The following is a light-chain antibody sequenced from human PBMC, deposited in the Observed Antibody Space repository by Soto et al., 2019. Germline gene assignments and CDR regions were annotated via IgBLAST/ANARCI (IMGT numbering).Light chain of an antibody. CDR3: QQYYSYSGA. CDR1: QSISNW. Sequence: DIQMTQSPSTLSASVGDRVTITCRASQSISNWLAWYQQKQGKAPKLLIYDASSLESGVPSRFSGSGSGTEFTLTISSLQPDDFATYYCQQYYSYSGAFGQGTKVEIK. V-gene: IGKV1-5*01. CDR2: DAS. J-gene: IGKJ1*01.